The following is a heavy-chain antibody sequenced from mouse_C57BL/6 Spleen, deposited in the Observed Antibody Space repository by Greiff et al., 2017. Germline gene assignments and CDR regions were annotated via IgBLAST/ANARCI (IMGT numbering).Heavy chain of an antibody. J-gene: IGHJ4*01. V-gene: IGHV10-1*01. CDR3: VRQWDYYAMDY. CDR2: IRSKSNNYAT. CDR1: GFSFNTYA. Sequence: EVQLQESGGGLVQPKGSLKLSCAASGFSFNTYAMNWVRQAPGKGLEWVARIRSKSNNYATYYADSVKDRFTISRDDSESMLYLKMNNLKTEDTAMYYCVRQWDYYAMDYWGQGTSVTVSS.